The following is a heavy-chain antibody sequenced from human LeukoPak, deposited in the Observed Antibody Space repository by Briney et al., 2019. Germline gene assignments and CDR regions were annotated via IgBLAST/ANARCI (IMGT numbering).Heavy chain of an antibody. CDR1: GVSLSSGSSY. CDR2: IFYTGST. J-gene: IGHJ4*02. Sequence: RPSETLSLTCTVSGVSLSSGSSYWSWLRQHPGKGLEWIGYIFYTGSTYYNPSLNSRINISVVTSKNQFSLQLSSVTAADTAVYYCARVGIISEPTATFYFDYWGQGTLVTVSS. V-gene: IGHV4-31*03. D-gene: IGHD1-1*01. CDR3: ARVGIISEPTATFYFDY.